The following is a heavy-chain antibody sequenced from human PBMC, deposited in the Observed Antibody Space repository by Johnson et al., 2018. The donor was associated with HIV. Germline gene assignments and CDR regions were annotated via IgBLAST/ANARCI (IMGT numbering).Heavy chain of an antibody. CDR1: GFTFSSYA. CDR2: ISYDGSNK. Sequence: QVQLVESGGGVVQPGGSLRLSCAASGFTFSSYAMHWVRQAPGKGLEWVAVISYDGSNKYYADSVKGRFTISRDNSKNTLYLQMNSLRAEDTAVYYCAKMEFDYSNYAAPLSLHDAFDIWGQGTMVTVSS. CDR3: AKMEFDYSNYAAPLSLHDAFDI. V-gene: IGHV3-30-3*02. D-gene: IGHD4-11*01. J-gene: IGHJ3*02.